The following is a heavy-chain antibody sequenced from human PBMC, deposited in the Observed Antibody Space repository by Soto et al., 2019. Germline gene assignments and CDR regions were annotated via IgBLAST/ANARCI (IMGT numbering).Heavy chain of an antibody. CDR1: GGTFSSYA. D-gene: IGHD6-13*01. Sequence: QVQLVQSGAEVKKRGSSVKVSCKASGGTFSSYAISWVRQAPGQGLEWMGGIIPIFGTANYAQKFQGRVTITADESTSTAYMELSSLRSEDTAVYYCARAQNISVEAADEYFQHWGQGTLVTVSS. CDR2: IIPIFGTA. V-gene: IGHV1-69*01. CDR3: ARAQNISVEAADEYFQH. J-gene: IGHJ1*01.